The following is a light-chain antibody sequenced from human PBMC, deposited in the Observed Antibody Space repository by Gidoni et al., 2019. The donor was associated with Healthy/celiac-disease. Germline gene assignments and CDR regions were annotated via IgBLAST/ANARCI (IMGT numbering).Light chain of an antibody. CDR3: QAWDSSTVV. CDR1: NLGDTY. J-gene: IGLJ2*01. Sequence: SYELTQRPPVCVAPGQTASIPSPGDNLGDTYACWYQQKPGQSPVMVIYHDSKRPSGIPERFSGSNSGNTATLTISGTQAMDEADYYCQAWDSSTVVFGGGTKLPVL. CDR2: HDS. V-gene: IGLV3-1*01.